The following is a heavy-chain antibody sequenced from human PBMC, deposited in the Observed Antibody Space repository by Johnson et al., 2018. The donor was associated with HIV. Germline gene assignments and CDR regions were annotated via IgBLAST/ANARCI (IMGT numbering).Heavy chain of an antibody. D-gene: IGHD4-17*01. J-gene: IGHJ3*02. CDR1: GFTFSSYA. CDR2: ISYDGSNK. Sequence: QVQLVESGGGVVQPGRSLRLSCAASGFTFSSYAMHWVRQAPGKGLEWVAVISYDGSNKYYADSVKGRCTISRDNSKNTLDLQMNSLRAEDTAVYYCAKGENDYGDYGLDAFDIWGQGTMVTVSS. CDR3: AKGENDYGDYGLDAFDI. V-gene: IGHV3-30-3*01.